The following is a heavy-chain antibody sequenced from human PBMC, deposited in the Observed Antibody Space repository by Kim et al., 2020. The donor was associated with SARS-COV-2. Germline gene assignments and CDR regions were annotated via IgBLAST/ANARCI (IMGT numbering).Heavy chain of an antibody. CDR1: GFTFSSYS. CDR2: ISSSSSYI. CDR3: ASRAPDLSSPDY. Sequence: GGSLRLSCAASGFTFSSYSMNWVRQAPGKGLEWVSSISSSSSYIYYADSVKGRFTISRDNAKNSLYLQMNSLRAEDTAVYYCASRAPDLSSPDYWGQGTLVTVSS. V-gene: IGHV3-21*01. J-gene: IGHJ4*02.